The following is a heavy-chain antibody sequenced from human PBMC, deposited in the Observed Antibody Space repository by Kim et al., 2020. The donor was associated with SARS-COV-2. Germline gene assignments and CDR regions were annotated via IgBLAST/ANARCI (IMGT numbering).Heavy chain of an antibody. CDR2: IYPGDSDT. V-gene: IGHV5-51*01. D-gene: IGHD6-13*01. J-gene: IGHJ6*02. Sequence: GESLKISCKGSGYSFTSYWIGWVRQMPGKGLEWMGIIYPGDSDTRYSPSFQGQVTISADKSISTAYLQWSSLKASDSAMDYCARGGLKTNPSIAAAGPYYYSYGMDVWGQGTTVTVSS. CDR1: GYSFTSYW. CDR3: ARGGLKTNPSIAAAGPYYYSYGMDV.